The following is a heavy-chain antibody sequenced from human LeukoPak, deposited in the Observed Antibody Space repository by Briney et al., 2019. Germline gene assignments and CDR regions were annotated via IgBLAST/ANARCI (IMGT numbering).Heavy chain of an antibody. CDR1: GYTFTGYY. D-gene: IGHD3-10*01. CDR3: ACDYYGTGSYFSN. V-gene: IGHV1-2*02. Sequence: ASVKVSCKASGYTFTGYYMHWVRQAPGQGLEWMGWINPNSGGTNYAQKLQGRVTMTTDTSTSTAYMELRSLRSDDTAVYYCACDYYGTGSYFSNWGQGTLVTVSS. J-gene: IGHJ4*02. CDR2: INPNSGGT.